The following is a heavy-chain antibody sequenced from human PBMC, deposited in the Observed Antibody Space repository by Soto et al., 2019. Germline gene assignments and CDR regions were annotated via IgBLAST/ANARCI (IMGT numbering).Heavy chain of an antibody. J-gene: IGHJ4*02. CDR1: GFTVSSNY. V-gene: IGHV3-66*01. CDR3: ARDRYGGDYVTDY. CDR2: IYGDGRT. D-gene: IGHD4-17*01. Sequence: EVQLVESGGGLVQPGGSLRLSCAASGFTVSSNYMSWVRQAPGKGLEWVSVIYGDGRTYYADSVKGRFTISRDSSKNTLYLQMNSLRAEDTAVYYCARDRYGGDYVTDYWGQGTLVTVSS.